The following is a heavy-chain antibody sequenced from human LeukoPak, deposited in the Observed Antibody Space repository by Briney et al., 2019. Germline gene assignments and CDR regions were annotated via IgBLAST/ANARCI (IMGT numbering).Heavy chain of an antibody. D-gene: IGHD4-17*01. CDR3: AREGDHDPLDYGDLRGIWFDP. CDR2: IYYSGST. J-gene: IGHJ5*02. Sequence: SETLSLTCAVSGGSISSGGYSWSWIRQPPGKGLEWIGYIYYSGSTYYNPSLKSRVTISVDTSKNQFSLKLSSVTAADTAVYYCAREGDHDPLDYGDLRGIWFDPWGQGTLVTVSS. V-gene: IGHV4-30-4*07. CDR1: GGSISSGGYS.